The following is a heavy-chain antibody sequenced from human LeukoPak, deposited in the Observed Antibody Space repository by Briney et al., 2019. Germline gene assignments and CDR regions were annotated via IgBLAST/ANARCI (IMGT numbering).Heavy chain of an antibody. D-gene: IGHD5-12*01. CDR2: ISYDGSNK. Sequence: PGGSLRPSCAASGFTFSSYAMHWVRQAPGKGLEWVAVISYDGSNKYYADSVKGRFTISRDNSKNTLYLQMNSLRAEDTAVYYCARDPHVDIVATSYFDYWGQGTLVTVSS. J-gene: IGHJ4*02. V-gene: IGHV3-30-3*01. CDR1: GFTFSSYA. CDR3: ARDPHVDIVATSYFDY.